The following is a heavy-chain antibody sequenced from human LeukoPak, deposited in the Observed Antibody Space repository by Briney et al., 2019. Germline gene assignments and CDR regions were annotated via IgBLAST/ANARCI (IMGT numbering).Heavy chain of an antibody. D-gene: IGHD5-18*01. V-gene: IGHV3-13*01. CDR1: GFTLGSHD. CDR3: VREARGYHYTYFDY. CDR2: VSSGFHA. Sequence: GGSLRLSCAASGFTLGSHDMHWVRQIPGQGLEWVAAVSSGFHAFFADSVQGRFTVSREDARNPLYLQMTSLRAGDTAVYYCVREARGYHYTYFDYWGQGTLVTVSS. J-gene: IGHJ4*02.